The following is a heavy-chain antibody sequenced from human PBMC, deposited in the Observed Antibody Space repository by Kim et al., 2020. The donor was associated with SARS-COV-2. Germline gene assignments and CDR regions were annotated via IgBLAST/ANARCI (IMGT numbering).Heavy chain of an antibody. Sequence: ASVKVSCKASGYTFSAYDINWVRQSNRQRLEWIGWVNHGSGNAGYAQEFRGRVTMTTDNSLNTAYMELTYLTADDSAMYFCAAGLTPRIRTLRKDVLIPFHLARGGRGTLVTVSS. CDR2: VNHGSGNA. CDR3: AAGLTPRIRTLRKDVLIPFHLAR. CDR1: GYTFSAYD. J-gene: IGHJ2*01. D-gene: IGHD2-8*01. V-gene: IGHV1-8*02.